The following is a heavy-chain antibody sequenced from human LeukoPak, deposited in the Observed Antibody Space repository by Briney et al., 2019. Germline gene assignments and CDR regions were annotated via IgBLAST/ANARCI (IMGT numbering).Heavy chain of an antibody. CDR3: ARVVSSSWYYFDY. V-gene: IGHV4-38-2*01. J-gene: IGHJ4*02. D-gene: IGHD6-13*01. CDR1: GYSISSGYY. Sequence: SETLSLTCAVSGYSISSGYYWGWIRQPPGKGLEWIGRKYHSGRTYYKQSLKSRVTISVDTSKSQFSLRLSSVTAADTAVYYCARVVSSSWYYFDYWGQGTLVTVSS. CDR2: KYHSGRT.